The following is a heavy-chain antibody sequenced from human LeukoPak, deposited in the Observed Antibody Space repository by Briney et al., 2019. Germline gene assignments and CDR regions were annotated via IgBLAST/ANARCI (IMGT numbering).Heavy chain of an antibody. J-gene: IGHJ6*03. D-gene: IGHD4-23*01. V-gene: IGHV4-59*08. CDR3: ARLHYGGNYGYYYYYMDV. CDR2: IYYSGST. Sequence: SETLSLTCTVSGGSISSYYWSWIRQPPGKGLEWIGYIYYSGSTNYNPSLKSRVTISVDTSKNQFSLKLSSVTAADTAVYYCARLHYGGNYGYYYYYMDVWGKGTTVTISS. CDR1: GGSISSYY.